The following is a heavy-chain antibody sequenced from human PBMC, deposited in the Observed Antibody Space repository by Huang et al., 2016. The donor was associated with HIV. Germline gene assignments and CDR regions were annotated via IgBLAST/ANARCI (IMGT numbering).Heavy chain of an antibody. CDR2: INSDGSST. D-gene: IGHD6-19*01. V-gene: IGHV3-74*01. CDR1: GFTFSSYW. J-gene: IGHJ4*02. CDR3: ARDSQQWLVEDY. Sequence: EVQLVESGGGLVQPGGSLRLSCAASGFTFSSYWMHWVRQAPGKGLVWVSRINSDGSSTRYADSVKGRFTISRDNAKNTLYLQVNSLRAEDTAVYYCARDSQQWLVEDYWGQGTLVTVSS.